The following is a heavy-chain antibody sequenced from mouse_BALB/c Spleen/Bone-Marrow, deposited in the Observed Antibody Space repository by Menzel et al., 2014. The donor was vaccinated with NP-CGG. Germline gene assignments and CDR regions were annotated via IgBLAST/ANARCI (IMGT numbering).Heavy chain of an antibody. D-gene: IGHD2-3*01. Sequence: VKLMESGAELARPGASVKMSCKASGYTFTSYTMHWIKQRPGQGLEWIGCIDPSSGYSNYNQKFKDKATLTADISSSTAYMQLSSLTSEDSAVYYCAPYDGYYNWYFDVWGAGTTVTVSS. CDR3: APYDGYYNWYFDV. CDR1: GYTFTSYT. J-gene: IGHJ1*01. V-gene: IGHV1-4*01. CDR2: IDPSSGYS.